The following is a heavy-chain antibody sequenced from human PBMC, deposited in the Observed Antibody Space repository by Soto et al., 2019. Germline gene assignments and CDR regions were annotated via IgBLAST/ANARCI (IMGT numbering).Heavy chain of an antibody. Sequence: QLQLHESGSGLVKPSQTLSLTCTVSGASITFGGYSWSWIRQTPGKALEWIGYINHLETTFYNPSFESRLTLSIDRAKNQFSLKLHSMSAADRAVYFCARGGGSDSFDYWGQGNLVTVSS. CDR2: INHLETT. V-gene: IGHV4-30-2*01. CDR1: GASITFGGYS. D-gene: IGHD1-26*01. CDR3: ARGGGSDSFDY. J-gene: IGHJ4*02.